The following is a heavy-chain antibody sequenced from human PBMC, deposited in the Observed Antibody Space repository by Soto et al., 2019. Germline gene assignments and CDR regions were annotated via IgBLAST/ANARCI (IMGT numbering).Heavy chain of an antibody. Sequence: GESLKISCNGSGYSFTSYWIGWVRQMPGKGLEWMGIIYPGDSDTRYSPSFQGQVTISADKSISTAYLQWSGLKASDTATYYCARQVAGNFEDYYYGMDVWGQGTTVTVSS. J-gene: IGHJ6*02. CDR2: IYPGDSDT. CDR1: GYSFTSYW. V-gene: IGHV5-51*01. CDR3: ARQVAGNFEDYYYGMDV. D-gene: IGHD6-19*01.